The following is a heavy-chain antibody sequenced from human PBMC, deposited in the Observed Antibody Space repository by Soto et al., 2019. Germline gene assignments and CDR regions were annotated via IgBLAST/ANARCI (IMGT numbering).Heavy chain of an antibody. CDR1: GDSFTGYY. CDR3: ARVGVGASADGLDV. Sequence: GASAKVGCTACGDSFTGYYMSWVRHAPGQGLEWMGWINLKSGATNYAQKFQGRVTMTRDTSITTAYMDLGRLRSEDTAVYYCARVGVGASADGLDVWGQGTTVTVSS. J-gene: IGHJ6*02. V-gene: IGHV1-2*02. CDR2: INLKSGAT. D-gene: IGHD1-26*01.